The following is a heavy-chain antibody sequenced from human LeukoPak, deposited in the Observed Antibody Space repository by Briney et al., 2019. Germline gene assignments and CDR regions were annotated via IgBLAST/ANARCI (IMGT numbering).Heavy chain of an antibody. Sequence: GGSLRLSCAASGFTFSSYSMNWVRQAPGKGLEWISYIISTGSTTYYADSVKGRFTISRDDANNSVSLQMSSLRAEDTAVYYCATGFWGYCSRNSCPLDNWGQGTLVTVAS. CDR2: IISTGSTT. CDR1: GFTFSSYS. V-gene: IGHV3-48*01. D-gene: IGHD2-2*01. CDR3: ATGFWGYCSRNSCPLDN. J-gene: IGHJ4*02.